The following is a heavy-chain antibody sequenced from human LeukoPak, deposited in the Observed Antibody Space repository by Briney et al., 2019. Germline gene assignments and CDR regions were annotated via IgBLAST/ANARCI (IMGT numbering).Heavy chain of an antibody. Sequence: GGSLRLSCAASGFTFTGYAMSWVRQAPGKGLEWVAVISYDGSNKYYADSVKGRFTISRDNSKNTLYLQMNSLRAGDTAVYYCARRYEYSSCYFDYWGQGTLVTVSS. J-gene: IGHJ4*02. CDR2: ISYDGSNK. CDR3: ARRYEYSSCYFDY. CDR1: GFTFTGYA. D-gene: IGHD6-6*01. V-gene: IGHV3-30*04.